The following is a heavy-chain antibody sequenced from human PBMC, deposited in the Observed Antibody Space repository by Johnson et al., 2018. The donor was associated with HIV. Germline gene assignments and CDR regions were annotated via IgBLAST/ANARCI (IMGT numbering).Heavy chain of an antibody. CDR1: GFTFSTYS. D-gene: IGHD3-10*01. J-gene: IGHJ3*02. Sequence: VQLVESGGGVVQPGRSLRLSCAASGFTFSTYSMHWVRQAPGKGLEWVAVISYDGSNKYYADSVKGRFTISRDNSKNTLYLQMNSLRAEETTVYYCAREGGGTVVQGDEGAFDIWGQGTMVTVSS. CDR3: AREGGGTVVQGDEGAFDI. CDR2: ISYDGSNK. V-gene: IGHV3-30-3*01.